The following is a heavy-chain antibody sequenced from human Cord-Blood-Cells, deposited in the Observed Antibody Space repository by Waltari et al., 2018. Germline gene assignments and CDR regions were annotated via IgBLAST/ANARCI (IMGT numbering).Heavy chain of an antibody. Sequence: EVQLVESGGGLVQPGGSLRLSCAASGFTFSSYWMSWVRQAPGKGLEWVANIKKDGSEKNYVDSVKGRFTISRDNAKNSLYLQMNSLRAEDTAVYYCARDLYSSSWLFDYWGQGTLVTVSS. CDR1: GFTFSSYW. CDR3: ARDLYSSSWLFDY. CDR2: IKKDGSEK. D-gene: IGHD6-13*01. J-gene: IGHJ4*02. V-gene: IGHV3-7*01.